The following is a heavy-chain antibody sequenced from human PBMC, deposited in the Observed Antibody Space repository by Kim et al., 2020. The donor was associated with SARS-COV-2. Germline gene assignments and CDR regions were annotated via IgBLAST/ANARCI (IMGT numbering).Heavy chain of an antibody. J-gene: IGHJ5*02. CDR3: SSYDSSAYYP. CDR2: IRNKANSYAT. Sequence: GGSLRLSCAGSGFTFSGSGMHWVRQASGEGLEWVGRIRNKANSYATAYAASVKGRFTISRDDSKNTAYLQMNSLKTEDTAVYYCSSYDSSAYYPWGQGTLVTVSS. D-gene: IGHD3-22*01. V-gene: IGHV3-73*01. CDR1: GFTFSGSG.